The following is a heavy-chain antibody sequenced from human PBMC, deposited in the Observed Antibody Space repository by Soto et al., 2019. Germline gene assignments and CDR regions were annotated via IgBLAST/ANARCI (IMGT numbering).Heavy chain of an antibody. J-gene: IGHJ4*02. Sequence: PSETLSLTCTVSGGSISSYYWSWIRQPPGKGLEWIGYIYYSGSTNYNPSLKSRVTISVDTSKNQFSLKLSSVTAADTAVYYCARQIGERYLDYWGQGTLVTVSS. CDR3: ARQIGERYLDY. V-gene: IGHV4-59*08. CDR2: IYYSGST. D-gene: IGHD3-10*01. CDR1: GGSISSYY.